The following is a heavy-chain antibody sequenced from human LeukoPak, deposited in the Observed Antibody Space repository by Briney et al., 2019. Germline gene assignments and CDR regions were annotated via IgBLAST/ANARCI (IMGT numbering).Heavy chain of an antibody. V-gene: IGHV4-34*01. CDR2: INHSGST. J-gene: IGHJ4*02. CDR3: ASTLRFLPYRRFDY. CDR1: GGSFSGYY. D-gene: IGHD3-3*01. Sequence: SGTLSLTCAVYGGSFSGYYWSWIRQPPGKGLEWIGEINHSGSTNYNPSLKSRVTISVDTSKNQFSLKLSSVTAADTAVYYCASTLRFLPYRRFDYWGQGTLVTVPS.